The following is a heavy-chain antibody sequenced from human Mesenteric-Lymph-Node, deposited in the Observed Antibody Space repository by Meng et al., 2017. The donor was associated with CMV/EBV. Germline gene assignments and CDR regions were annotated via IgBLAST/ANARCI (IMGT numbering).Heavy chain of an antibody. D-gene: IGHD3-22*01. CDR3: AKDFTSYFDSSGYYCNEY. V-gene: IGHV3-23*01. Sequence: FTFSSYAMSWVRQAPGKGLEWVSAICGSGGSTKYADSVKGRFTISRDNSKNTLYLLMNSLRVDDTAVYYCAKDFTSYFDSSGYYCNEYWGQGTLVTVSS. CDR2: ICGSGGST. CDR1: FTFSSYA. J-gene: IGHJ4*02.